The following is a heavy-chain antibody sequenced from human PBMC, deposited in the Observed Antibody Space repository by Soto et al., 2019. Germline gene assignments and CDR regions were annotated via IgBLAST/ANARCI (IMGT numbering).Heavy chain of an antibody. Sequence: GGSLRLSCAASGFTFSSYAMHWVRQAPGKGLEWVAVISYDGSNKYYADSVKGRFTISRDNSKNTLYLQMNSLRAEDTAVYYCARDQATHYYYGMDVWGQGTTVTVSS. V-gene: IGHV3-30-3*01. CDR2: ISYDGSNK. CDR1: GFTFSSYA. J-gene: IGHJ6*02. CDR3: ARDQATHYYYGMDV.